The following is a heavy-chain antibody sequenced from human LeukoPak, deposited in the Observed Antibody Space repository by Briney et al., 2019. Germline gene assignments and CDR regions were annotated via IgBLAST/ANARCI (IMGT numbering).Heavy chain of an antibody. CDR3: ARETGELPYYSDY. V-gene: IGHV4-61*02. CDR2: IYTSGST. D-gene: IGHD3-10*01. J-gene: IGHJ4*02. CDR1: GGSISSGNYY. Sequence: PSETLSLTCTVSGGSISSGNYYWSWILQPAGKRLEWIGRIYTSGSTNYNPSLKSRVTISGDTSKNQFSLKLSSVTAADTAVYYCARETGELPYYSDYWGQGTLVTVSS.